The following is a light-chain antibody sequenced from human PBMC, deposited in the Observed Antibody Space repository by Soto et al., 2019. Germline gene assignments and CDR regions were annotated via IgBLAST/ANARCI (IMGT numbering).Light chain of an antibody. J-gene: IGKJ4*01. Sequence: EIVMTQSPATLSVSPGEGVTLSCRASQGVGITLAWYQQKPGQTPRLLIYNAFTRATGIPARFSGSGSGTEFTLTINSLQSEDSAVSYCQRYNDWQLTFGGGTKVEVK. CDR3: QRYNDWQLT. CDR1: QGVGIT. V-gene: IGKV3-15*01. CDR2: NAF.